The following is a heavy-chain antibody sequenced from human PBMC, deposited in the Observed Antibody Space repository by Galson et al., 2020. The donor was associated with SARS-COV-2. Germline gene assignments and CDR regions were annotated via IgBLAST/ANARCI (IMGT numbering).Heavy chain of an antibody. V-gene: IGHV3-30-3*01. J-gene: IGHJ4*02. CDR3: ARQAGVVGFGGLSTQAIDY. Sequence: GESLKISCAASQFTFTNYAMHWVRQAPGKGLEWVAVITYDGSGQYYADSVKGRFTISRDNSKNTLYLQMNSLRVEDTAIYYCARQAGVVGFGGLSTQAIDYWGQGTLVTVSS. D-gene: IGHD3-16*01. CDR1: QFTFTNYA. CDR2: ITYDGSGQ.